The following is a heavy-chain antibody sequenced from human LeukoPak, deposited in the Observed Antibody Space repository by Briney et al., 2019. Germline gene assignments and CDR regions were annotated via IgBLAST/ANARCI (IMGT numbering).Heavy chain of an antibody. CDR3: ARESLEWLSDY. CDR2: IYYSGST. V-gene: IGHV4-59*12. D-gene: IGHD3-3*01. Sequence: SETLSLTCTVSGGSITNYYWSWIRQPPGKGLEWIGYIYYSGSTNYNPSLKSRVTISVDTSKNQFSLKLSSVTAADTAVYYCARESLEWLSDYWGQGTLVTVSS. CDR1: GGSITNYY. J-gene: IGHJ4*02.